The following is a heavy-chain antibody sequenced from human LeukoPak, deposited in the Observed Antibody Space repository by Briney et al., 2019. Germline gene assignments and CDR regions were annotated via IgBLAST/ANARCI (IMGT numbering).Heavy chain of an antibody. V-gene: IGHV4-34*01. CDR1: GGSFSGYY. CDR3: ARENGVPRWYFDL. CDR2: INHSGST. J-gene: IGHJ2*01. Sequence: PSETLSLTCAVYGGSFSGYYWSWIRQPPGEGREWSGEINHSGSTNYNPSLKSRVTISVDTSKNQFSLKLSSVTAAGTAVYHCARENGVPRWYFDLWGRGTLVTVSS. D-gene: IGHD1-1*01.